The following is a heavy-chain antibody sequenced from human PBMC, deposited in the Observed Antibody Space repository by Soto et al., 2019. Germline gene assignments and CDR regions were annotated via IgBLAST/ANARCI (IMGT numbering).Heavy chain of an antibody. Sequence: GASVKVSCKASGYTFTGYYMHWVRQAPGQGLEWMGWISADNGDTNYAQNLQGRVTMTTDTSTNTAYMELRSLRADDTAVYYCARDWFCNGGKCSNCFDPWGQGTLVTVSS. CDR1: GYTFTGYY. J-gene: IGHJ5*02. V-gene: IGHV1-18*04. CDR3: ARDWFCNGGKCSNCFDP. D-gene: IGHD2-15*01. CDR2: ISADNGDT.